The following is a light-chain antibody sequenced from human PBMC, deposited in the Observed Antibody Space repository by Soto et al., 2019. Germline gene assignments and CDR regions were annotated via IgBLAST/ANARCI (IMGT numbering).Light chain of an antibody. CDR2: GNN. CDR1: SSNIGAGND. CDR3: QSYDSSLRGYV. Sequence: HSVLTQPPSVSGAPGQRVTISCTGSSSNIGAGNDVQWYQQLPGTAPKLLIFGNNNRPSGVPDRFSGSKSGTSASLAISGLPAEDEDDYYCQSYDSSLRGYVFGTGTKLTVL. V-gene: IGLV1-40*01. J-gene: IGLJ1*01.